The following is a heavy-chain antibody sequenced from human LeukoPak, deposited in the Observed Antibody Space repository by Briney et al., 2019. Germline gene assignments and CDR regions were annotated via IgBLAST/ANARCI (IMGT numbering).Heavy chain of an antibody. CDR2: ISGSGGST. CDR1: GITFSSYA. Sequence: GGSLRLSCAASGITFSSYAMSWVRQAPGKGLEWVSAISGSGGSTYYADSVKGRFTISRDNSKNTLYLQVNSLRAEDTAVYYCAKAGEYSPYYFDYWGQGTLVTVSS. J-gene: IGHJ4*02. D-gene: IGHD6-6*01. CDR3: AKAGEYSPYYFDY. V-gene: IGHV3-23*01.